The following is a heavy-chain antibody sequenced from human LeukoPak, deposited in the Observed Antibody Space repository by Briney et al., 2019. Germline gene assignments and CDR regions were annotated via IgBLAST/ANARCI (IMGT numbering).Heavy chain of an antibody. V-gene: IGHV1-2*02. D-gene: IGHD2-15*01. CDR3: ARDCSGADCYXGXAFDI. J-gene: IGHJ3*02. CDR2: INPSGGDT. Sequence: ASVKVSCKTSGYTFTDYYMQWVRQAPGQGLEWMGWINPSGGDTKSARKFQGRVTMTRDTSISTAYLELSRLTSDDTAIYYCARDCSGADCYXGXAFDIXSQGTMVTVSS. CDR1: GYTFTDYY.